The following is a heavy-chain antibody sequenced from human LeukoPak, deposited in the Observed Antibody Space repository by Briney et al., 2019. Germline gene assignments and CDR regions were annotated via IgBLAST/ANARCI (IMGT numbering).Heavy chain of an antibody. CDR3: ARVYDFWSGYYDY. D-gene: IGHD3-3*01. J-gene: IGHJ4*02. Sequence: PSETLSLTCTVSGYSISSGYYWGWIRQPPGKGLEWIGSIYHSGSTYYNPSLKSRVTISVDTSKKESSLKLSSVTAADTAVYYCARVYDFWSGYYDYWGQGTLVTVSS. CDR2: IYHSGST. V-gene: IGHV4-38-2*02. CDR1: GYSISSGYY.